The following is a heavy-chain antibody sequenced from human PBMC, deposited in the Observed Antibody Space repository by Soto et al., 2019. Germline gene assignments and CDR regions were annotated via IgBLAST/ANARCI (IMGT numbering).Heavy chain of an antibody. CDR2: IYPGDSDT. D-gene: IGHD6-6*01. V-gene: IGHV5-51*01. CDR3: ARLSLSTSSSSYYYGMDV. CDR1: GYSFTSYW. J-gene: IGHJ6*02. Sequence: PXESLKISCKGCGYSFTSYWIGWVRQMPGKGLEWMGIIYPGDSDTRYSPSFQGQVTISADKSISTAYLQWSSLKASDTAMYYCARLSLSTSSSSYYYGMDVWGQGTTVTVSS.